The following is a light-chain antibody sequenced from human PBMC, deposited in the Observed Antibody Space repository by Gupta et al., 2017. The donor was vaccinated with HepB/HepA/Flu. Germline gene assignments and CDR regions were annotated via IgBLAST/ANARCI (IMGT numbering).Light chain of an antibody. Sequence: EIVLTQSPATLSLSPGERATLSCRASQRVISYLTWYQQKPGQAPRLLIYDASNRATGIKARFSGSGDGTDFTLTISSREPEDFAVYYCQQWNNGHPTCTFGQGTMLEIK. J-gene: IGKJ2*02. CDR3: QQWNNGHPTCT. CDR1: QRVISY. V-gene: IGKV3-11*01. CDR2: DAS.